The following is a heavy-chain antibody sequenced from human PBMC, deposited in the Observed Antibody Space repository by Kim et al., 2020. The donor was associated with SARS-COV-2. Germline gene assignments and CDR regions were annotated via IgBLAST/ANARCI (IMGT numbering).Heavy chain of an antibody. Sequence: GGSLRLSCSASGFTFSTYAMYWVRQAPGQGLEYVSSISRSGRTIDYADSMKGRSTISRDNSKNMLYLQVSSLRPEDTAVYYCVKEVMPTSGTNYFDYWGQGALVTVSS. CDR3: VKEVMPTSGTNYFDY. D-gene: IGHD2-8*01. CDR2: ISRSGRTI. V-gene: IGHV3-64D*09. CDR1: GFTFSTYA. J-gene: IGHJ4*02.